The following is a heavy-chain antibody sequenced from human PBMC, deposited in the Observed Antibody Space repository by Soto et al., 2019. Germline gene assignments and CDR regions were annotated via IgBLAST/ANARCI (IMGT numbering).Heavy chain of an antibody. Sequence: GGSLRLSCAASGFTFSDSAMHWVRQASGKGLEWVGRIRSKANSFATEYAASVKGRFTISRDDSKDTAYLQMNSLNTEDTAVNYCTAHSSSSLGNWGQGTLVTVSS. J-gene: IGHJ4*02. D-gene: IGHD6-6*01. CDR1: GFTFSDSA. V-gene: IGHV3-73*01. CDR3: TAHSSSSLGN. CDR2: IRSKANSFAT.